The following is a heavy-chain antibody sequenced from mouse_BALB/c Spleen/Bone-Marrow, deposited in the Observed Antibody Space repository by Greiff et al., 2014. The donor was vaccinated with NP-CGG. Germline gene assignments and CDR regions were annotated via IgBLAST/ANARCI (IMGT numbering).Heavy chain of an antibody. D-gene: IGHD2-4*01. V-gene: IGHV14-4*02. CDR2: IDPENGDT. J-gene: IGHJ2*01. CDR1: GFNIKYYY. CDR3: NARGDYDFDYFDY. Sequence: EVLLQQSGAELVRSGASVKLSCTASGFNIKYYYMHWVKQRPEQGLEWIGWIDPENGDTEYAPKFQGKATMTADTSSNTAYLQLSSLTSEDTAVYYCNARGDYDFDYFDYWGQGTTLTVSS.